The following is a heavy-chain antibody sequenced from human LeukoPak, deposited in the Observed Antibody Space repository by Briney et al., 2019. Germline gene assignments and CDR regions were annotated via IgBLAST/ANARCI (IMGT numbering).Heavy chain of an antibody. Sequence: SETLSLTCAVYGGSLSGYYWSWIRQPPGKGLEWIGEINHSGSTNYNPSLKSRVTISVDTSKNQFSLKLSSVTAADTAVYYCARRPPIVRTYYYYYYMDVWGKGTTVTVSS. CDR3: ARRPPIVRTYYYYYYMDV. V-gene: IGHV4-34*01. CDR2: INHSGST. D-gene: IGHD3-10*01. CDR1: GGSLSGYY. J-gene: IGHJ6*03.